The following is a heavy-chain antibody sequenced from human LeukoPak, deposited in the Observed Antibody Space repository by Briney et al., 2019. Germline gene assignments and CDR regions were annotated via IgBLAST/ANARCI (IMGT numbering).Heavy chain of an antibody. CDR1: GGSISSGDYY. D-gene: IGHD5-18*01. CDR2: LYYSGST. J-gene: IGHJ4*02. V-gene: IGHV4-30-4*01. CDR3: ASRGYTYGHFDY. Sequence: SQTLSLTCTVSGGSISSGDYYWSWIRQPPGKALEWIGYLYYSGSTYYNPSLKSRVTISIDTSKNQFSLKLCTVTAADTAMYYCASRGYTYGHFDYWGPGTLVTVSS.